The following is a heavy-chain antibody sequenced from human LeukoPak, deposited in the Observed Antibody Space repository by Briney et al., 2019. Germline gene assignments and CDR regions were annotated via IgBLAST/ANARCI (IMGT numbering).Heavy chain of an antibody. J-gene: IGHJ4*02. CDR1: GFPFSSYA. V-gene: IGHV3-30-3*01. CDR3: ARRGESTSYGDYRFDY. CDR2: ISYDGSNK. D-gene: IGHD4-17*01. Sequence: GGPLRLSCAASGFPFSSYAMHWVRQAPGRGLEGVAVISYDGSNKYYADSVKGRFTICRDNSKNTLYLQMHSLRAEDTAVYYCARRGESTSYGDYRFDYWGQGTLVTVSS.